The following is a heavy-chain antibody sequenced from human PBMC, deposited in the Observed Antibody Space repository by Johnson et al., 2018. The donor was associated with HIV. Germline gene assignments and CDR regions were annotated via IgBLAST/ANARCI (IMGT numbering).Heavy chain of an antibody. CDR2: INWNGGST. J-gene: IGHJ3*02. Sequence: VQLVESGGGLVQPGGSLRLSCAVSGFSVSYNYMSWVRQAPGKGLEWVSGINWNGGSTDYADSVKGRFTISRDNAKNSLYLQMNSLRAEDTAVYYCARVRLPDAFDIWGQGTMVTVSS. CDR3: ARVRLPDAFDI. CDR1: GFSVSYNY. V-gene: IGHV3-20*04.